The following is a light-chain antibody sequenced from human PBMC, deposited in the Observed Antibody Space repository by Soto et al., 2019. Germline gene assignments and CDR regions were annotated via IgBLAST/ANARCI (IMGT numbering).Light chain of an antibody. Sequence: QSVLTQPPSASGTPGQRVTISCSGSSSNIGSEYVVWYQHLPGPAPKLLIYRNNQRPSGVPDRFAGSKSGTSASLAISGLRSEDEADYYCAARDDSLSGHWVFGGGTKLTVL. CDR1: SSNIGSEY. CDR3: AARDDSLSGHWV. J-gene: IGLJ3*02. CDR2: RNN. V-gene: IGLV1-47*01.